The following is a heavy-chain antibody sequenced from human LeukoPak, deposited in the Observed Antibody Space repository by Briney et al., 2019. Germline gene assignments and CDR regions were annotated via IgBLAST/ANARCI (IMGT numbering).Heavy chain of an antibody. V-gene: IGHV3-9*01. Sequence: GGSLRLSCAASGFTFDDYAMHWVRQAPGKGLEWVSGISWNSGSIGYADSVKGRFTISRDNAKNSLYLQMNSLRAEDTALYYCAKGYGSGSWDYFDYWGQGTLVTVSS. D-gene: IGHD3-10*01. CDR2: ISWNSGSI. CDR3: AKGYGSGSWDYFDY. CDR1: GFTFDDYA. J-gene: IGHJ4*02.